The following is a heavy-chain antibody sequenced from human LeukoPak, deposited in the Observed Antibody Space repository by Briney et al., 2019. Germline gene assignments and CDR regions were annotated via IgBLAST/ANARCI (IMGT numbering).Heavy chain of an antibody. CDR2: ISAYNGNT. V-gene: IGHV1-18*01. CDR1: GYTFTSYG. CDR3: ARDLRAFVATKGFDY. Sequence: ASVKVSCKASGYTFTSYGISWVRQAPGQGLEWMGWISAYNGNTNYAQKLQGRVTMTTDTSTSTAYMELRSLRSDDTAVYYCARDLRAFVATKGFDYWGQGTLVTVSS. D-gene: IGHD5-12*01. J-gene: IGHJ4*02.